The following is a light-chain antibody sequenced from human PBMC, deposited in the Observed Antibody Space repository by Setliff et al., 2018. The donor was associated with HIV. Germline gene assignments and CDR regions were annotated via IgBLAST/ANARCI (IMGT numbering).Light chain of an antibody. CDR2: DNN. CDR3: GTWDTSLTAAV. CDR1: SSSIAHFY. V-gene: IGLV1-51*01. Sequence: QSVLTRPPSVSAAPGQQVTISCSGISSSIAHFYISWYQQLPGSAPKLLIYDNNKRPSGTPDRFSASRSGTSATLGITGLQTADEADYYCGTWDTSLTAAVFGGGTQLTVL. J-gene: IGLJ2*01.